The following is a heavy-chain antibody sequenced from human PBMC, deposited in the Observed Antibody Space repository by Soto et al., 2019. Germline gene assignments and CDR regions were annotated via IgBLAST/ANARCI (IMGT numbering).Heavy chain of an antibody. Sequence: GSLRLSCAASGFTFSSYAMHWVRQAPGKGLEWVAVISYDGSNKYYADSVKGRFTISRDNSKNTLYLQMNSLRAEDTAVYYCARDPYDILTGYVFPRVYYYYGMDVWGQGTTVTVSS. CDR1: GFTFSSYA. J-gene: IGHJ6*02. CDR2: ISYDGSNK. CDR3: ARDPYDILTGYVFPRVYYYYGMDV. D-gene: IGHD3-9*01. V-gene: IGHV3-30-3*01.